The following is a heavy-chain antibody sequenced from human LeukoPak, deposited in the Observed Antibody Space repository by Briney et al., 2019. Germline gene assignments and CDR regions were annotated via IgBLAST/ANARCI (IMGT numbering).Heavy chain of an antibody. CDR2: ISGSGGST. CDR3: AKGPPTVTTGYYGMDV. J-gene: IGHJ6*02. CDR1: GFTFSSYA. V-gene: IGHV3-23*01. Sequence: GGSLRLSCAASGFTFSSYAMSWVRQAPGKGLEWVSAISGSGGSTYYADSVKGRFTISRDNSKNTLYLQMNSLRAEDTAVYYCAKGPPTVTTGYYGMDVWGQGTTVTVSS. D-gene: IGHD4-17*01.